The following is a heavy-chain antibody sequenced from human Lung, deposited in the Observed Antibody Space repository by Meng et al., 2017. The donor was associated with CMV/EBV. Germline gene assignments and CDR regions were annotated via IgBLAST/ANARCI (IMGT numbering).Heavy chain of an antibody. Sequence: GESLKISCAASGFTFSDYYMSWIRQAPGKGLEWVSYISSSGSTIYYADSVKGRFTISRDNAKNSLYLQMNSLRAEDTAVYYCARGRIAVAVLFDPWGQGTXVTVDS. CDR3: ARGRIAVAVLFDP. D-gene: IGHD6-19*01. CDR2: ISSSGSTI. V-gene: IGHV3-11*01. CDR1: GFTFSDYY. J-gene: IGHJ5*02.